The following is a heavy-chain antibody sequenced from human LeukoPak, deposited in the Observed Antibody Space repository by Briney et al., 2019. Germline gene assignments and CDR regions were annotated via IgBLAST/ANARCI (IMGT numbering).Heavy chain of an antibody. CDR2: INHRGDT. V-gene: IGHV4-34*01. J-gene: IGHJ4*03. Sequence: SETLSLTCAVYGGSFSTYYWSWIRQSPGKGLEWIAEINHRGDTNYNPSVRSRVTISVDTSKNQFSLKVTSLTAADTAVYYCARGPTISETGYFDYWGQGTLVTVSS. CDR1: GGSFSTYY. CDR3: ARGPTISETGYFDY. D-gene: IGHD1-1*01.